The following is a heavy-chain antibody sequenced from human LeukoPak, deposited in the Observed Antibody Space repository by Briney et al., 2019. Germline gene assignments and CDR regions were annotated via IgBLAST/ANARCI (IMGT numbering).Heavy chain of an antibody. J-gene: IGHJ4*02. CDR1: GITFSSYG. CDR3: ARAVWGSYRNDY. D-gene: IGHD3-16*02. V-gene: IGHV3-21*01. Sequence: PGGSLRLSCAASGITFSSYGMSWVRQAPGKGLEWVSSISSSSSYIYYADSVKGRFTISRDNAKNSLYLQMNSLRAEDTAVYYCARAVWGSYRNDYWGQGTLVTVSS. CDR2: ISSSSSYI.